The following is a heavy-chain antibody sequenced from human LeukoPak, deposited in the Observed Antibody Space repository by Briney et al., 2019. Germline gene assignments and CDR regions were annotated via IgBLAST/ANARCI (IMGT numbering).Heavy chain of an antibody. CDR3: ARGKYTSFDN. V-gene: IGHV6-1*01. Sequence: SETLSLTCAISGNSIFTNNVAWNWIRQSPSRGLEWLGRTYYRSKWSFDYAVSVKSRITINADTSKNQFSLQLSSVTPEDTAVYYCARGKYTSFDNWGQGTLVTVSS. D-gene: IGHD6-6*01. J-gene: IGHJ4*02. CDR2: TYYRSKWSF. CDR1: GNSIFTNNVA.